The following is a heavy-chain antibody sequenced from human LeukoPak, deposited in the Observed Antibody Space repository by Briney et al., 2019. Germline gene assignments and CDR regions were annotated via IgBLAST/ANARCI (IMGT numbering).Heavy chain of an antibody. CDR2: IVVGSGNT. J-gene: IGHJ4*02. D-gene: IGHD1-26*01. Sequence: SVTVSCTASGFTXTSPAMQWVRQARGQRLEWIGWIVVGSGNTNYAQKFQERVTITRDMSTSRAYMELSSLRSEDTAVYYCAAVQVGANYYFDYWGQGTLVTVSS. V-gene: IGHV1-58*02. CDR3: AAVQVGANYYFDY. CDR1: GFTXTSPA.